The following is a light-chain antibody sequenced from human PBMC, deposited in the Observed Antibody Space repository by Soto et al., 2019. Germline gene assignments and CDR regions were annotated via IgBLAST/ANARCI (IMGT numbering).Light chain of an antibody. V-gene: IGLV2-23*02. CDR1: SNDVGSYKF. Sequence: QSALTQPASVSGSPGQSITISCTGSSNDVGSYKFVSWYQQYPGKTPKLIIYEASKRPARVSSRFTGSKSGNTASLRISGLQAMDEADYYCCSYAGDSAFLFGGGTKVTVL. J-gene: IGLJ2*01. CDR2: EAS. CDR3: CSYAGDSAFL.